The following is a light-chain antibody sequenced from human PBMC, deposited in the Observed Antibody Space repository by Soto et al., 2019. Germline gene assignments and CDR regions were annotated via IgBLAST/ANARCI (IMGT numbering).Light chain of an antibody. J-gene: IGLJ1*01. CDR2: TNN. Sequence: VLTQPPSASGSPGQRITISCSGSGSNIGSNTVTWYQQLPRTAPKLLIYTNNQRPSGVPDRFSGSKSGTSASLAISGLQSGDDADYYCATWDASVNAYVFATETKGTVL. CDR1: GSNIGSNT. CDR3: ATWDASVNAYV. V-gene: IGLV1-44*01.